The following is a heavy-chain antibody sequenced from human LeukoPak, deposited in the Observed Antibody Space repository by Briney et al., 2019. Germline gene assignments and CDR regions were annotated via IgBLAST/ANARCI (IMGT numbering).Heavy chain of an antibody. CDR2: IYSGGST. CDR1: GFTFSSYW. D-gene: IGHD3-10*01. V-gene: IGHV3-53*04. Sequence: GGSLRLSCAASGFTFSSYWMSWVRQAPGKGLEWVSVIYSGGSTYYADSVKGRFTISRHNSNNTLFLQMNSLRAEDTAVYYCARYDSGTGLLDYWGQGTLVTVSS. CDR3: ARYDSGTGLLDY. J-gene: IGHJ4*02.